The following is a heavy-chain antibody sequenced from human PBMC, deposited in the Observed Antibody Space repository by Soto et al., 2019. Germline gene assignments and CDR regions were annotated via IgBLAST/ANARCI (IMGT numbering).Heavy chain of an antibody. CDR1: GFTFSRYG. V-gene: IGHV3-30*18. CDR3: AKYCSGGSCYGNYYYGMDV. D-gene: IGHD2-15*01. Sequence: QVQLVESGGGVVQPGRSLRLSCAASGFTFSRYGMHWVRQAPGKGLEWVAVISYDGSNKYYVDSVKGRFTISRDNSKNTLYLQMNSLRSEDTAVYYCAKYCSGGSCYGNYYYGMDVWGQGTTVTVSS. J-gene: IGHJ6*02. CDR2: ISYDGSNK.